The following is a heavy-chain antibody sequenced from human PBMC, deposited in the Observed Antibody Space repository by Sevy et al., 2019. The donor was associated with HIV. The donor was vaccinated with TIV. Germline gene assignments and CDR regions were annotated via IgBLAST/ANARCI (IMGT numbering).Heavy chain of an antibody. J-gene: IGHJ6*02. CDR3: ARDCSSASCLWGMDV. CDR2: IKGDGSEK. CDR1: GFTFSNYS. V-gene: IGHV3-7*03. Sequence: GGSLRLSCAGSGFTFSNYSMSWVRQAPGKGLEWVANIKGDGSEKYYVASVKGRFTISRDNAKTSLYLQMNSLRVEDTAVYYCARDCSSASCLWGMDVWGQGTMVTVSS. D-gene: IGHD2-2*01.